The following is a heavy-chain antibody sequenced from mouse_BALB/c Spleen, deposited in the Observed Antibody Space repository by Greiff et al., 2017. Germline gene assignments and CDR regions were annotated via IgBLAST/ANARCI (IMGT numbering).Heavy chain of an antibody. Sequence: QVQLQQSGAELMKLGASVKISCKATGYTFSSYWIEWVKQRPGHGLEWIGEILPGSGSTNYNEKFKGKATFTADTSSNTAYMQLSSLTSEDSAVYYCARRGFITTATGFAYWGQGTLVTVSA. CDR1: GYTFSSYW. J-gene: IGHJ3*01. V-gene: IGHV1-9*01. CDR2: ILPGSGST. D-gene: IGHD1-2*01. CDR3: ARRGFITTATGFAY.